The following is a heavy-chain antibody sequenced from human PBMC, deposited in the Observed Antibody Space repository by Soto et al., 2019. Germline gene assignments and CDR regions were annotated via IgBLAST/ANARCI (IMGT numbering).Heavy chain of an antibody. V-gene: IGHV3-74*01. J-gene: IGHJ6*02. CDR1: GFTFSSYW. CDR2: INSDGSST. Sequence: GGSLRLSCAASGFTFSSYWMHWVRQAPGKGLVWVSRINSDGSSTSYADSVKGRFTISRDNAKNTLYLQMNSLRAEDTAVYYCARVLAYDFWSGYSWGYYYYGMDVWGQGTTVTVSS. D-gene: IGHD3-3*01. CDR3: ARVLAYDFWSGYSWGYYYYGMDV.